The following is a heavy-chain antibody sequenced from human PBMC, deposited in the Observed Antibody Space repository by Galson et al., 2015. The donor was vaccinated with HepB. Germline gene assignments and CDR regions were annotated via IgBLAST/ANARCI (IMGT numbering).Heavy chain of an antibody. Sequence: SLRLSCAASGFTFSSYAMRWVRQAPGKGLEWVAAISGSGGSTYYADSVKGRFTISRDNSKNTLYLQMNSLRAEDTAVYYCAKDEIVVVPAALGDYWGQGTLVTVSS. V-gene: IGHV3-23*01. CDR1: GFTFSSYA. CDR2: ISGSGGST. D-gene: IGHD2-2*01. J-gene: IGHJ4*02. CDR3: AKDEIVVVPAALGDY.